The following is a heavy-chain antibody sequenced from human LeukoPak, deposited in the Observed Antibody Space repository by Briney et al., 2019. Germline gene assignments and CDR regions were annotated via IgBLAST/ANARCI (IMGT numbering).Heavy chain of an antibody. Sequence: GESLKISCKGSGYTFTYYYIDWVRQMPGKGLEWMGLIYPGDSGARYSPSFQGQVTISVDKSINTTYLQWSSLKASDTAMYYCARRGRYYFEHDQALDIWGLGTMVTVSS. J-gene: IGHJ3*02. V-gene: IGHV5-51*01. CDR1: GYTFTYYY. D-gene: IGHD3-22*01. CDR2: IYPGDSGA. CDR3: ARRGRYYFEHDQALDI.